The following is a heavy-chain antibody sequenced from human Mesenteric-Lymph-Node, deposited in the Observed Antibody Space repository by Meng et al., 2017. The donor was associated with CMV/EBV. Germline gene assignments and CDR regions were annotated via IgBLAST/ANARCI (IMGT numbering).Heavy chain of an antibody. V-gene: IGHV2-5*01. Sequence: FSLSTSGVGVGWLRQPPGKALEWLALIYWNDDKRYSPSLKSRLTITKDTSKNQVVLTMTNMDPVDTATYYCAHRGSSIEQWLVRFDYWGQGTLVTVSS. CDR3: AHRGSSIEQWLVRFDY. CDR2: IYWNDDK. D-gene: IGHD6-19*01. CDR1: FSLSTSGVG. J-gene: IGHJ4*02.